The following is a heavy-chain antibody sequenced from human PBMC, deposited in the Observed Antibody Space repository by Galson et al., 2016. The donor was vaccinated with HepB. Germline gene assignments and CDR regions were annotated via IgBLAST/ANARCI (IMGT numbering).Heavy chain of an antibody. Sequence: SLRLSCAASGFTFTSYAMSWVRQAPGKGLEWVSYISGSGGSTHYADSVKGRFTISRDNSKNTLYLQMNSLRAEDMAVYYCATESDYNVHSFDYWGQGTLVTVSS. CDR2: ISGSGGST. CDR3: ATESDYNVHSFDY. CDR1: GFTFTSYA. D-gene: IGHD3-10*01. V-gene: IGHV3-23*01. J-gene: IGHJ4*02.